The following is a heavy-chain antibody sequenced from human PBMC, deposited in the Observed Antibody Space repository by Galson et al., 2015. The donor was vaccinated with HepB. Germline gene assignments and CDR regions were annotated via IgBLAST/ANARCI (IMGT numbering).Heavy chain of an antibody. CDR1: GFTFSDYY. V-gene: IGHV3-11*06. Sequence: SLRLSCAASGFTFSDYYMSWIRQAPGKGLEWVSYISSSSSYTNYADSVKGRFTISRDNAKNSLYLQMNSLRAEDTAVYYCARGGSYGYSDYWGQGTLVTVSS. D-gene: IGHD1-26*01. CDR3: ARGGSYGYSDY. CDR2: ISSSSSYT. J-gene: IGHJ4*02.